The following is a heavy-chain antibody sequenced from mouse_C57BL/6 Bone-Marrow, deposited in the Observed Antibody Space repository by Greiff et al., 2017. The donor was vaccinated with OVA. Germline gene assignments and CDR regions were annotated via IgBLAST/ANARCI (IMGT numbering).Heavy chain of an antibody. V-gene: IGHV14-1*01. CDR2: IDPEDGDT. J-gene: IGHJ4*01. Sequence: EVQLQQSGAELVRPGASVKLSCTASGFNIKDYYMHWVKQRPEQGLEWIGRIDPEDGDTEYAPKFQGKATMTADTSSNTAYLQLSSLTSEDTAVYYCARDAYYSNYLYAMDYWGQGTSVTVSS. D-gene: IGHD2-5*01. CDR3: ARDAYYSNYLYAMDY. CDR1: GFNIKDYY.